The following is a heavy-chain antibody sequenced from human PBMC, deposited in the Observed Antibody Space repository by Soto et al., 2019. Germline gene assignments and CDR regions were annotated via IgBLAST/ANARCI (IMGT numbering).Heavy chain of an antibody. J-gene: IGHJ6*02. V-gene: IGHV3-23*01. D-gene: IGHD3-10*01. Sequence: GGSLRLSYAASGFTFSGYAVSWVRQAPGKGLEWVSAISGSGGSTYYADSVKGRFTISRDNSKNTLYLQMNSLRAEDTAVYYCAKGASGYYYYGMDVWGQGTTVTVSS. CDR3: AKGASGYYYYGMDV. CDR2: ISGSGGST. CDR1: GFTFSGYA.